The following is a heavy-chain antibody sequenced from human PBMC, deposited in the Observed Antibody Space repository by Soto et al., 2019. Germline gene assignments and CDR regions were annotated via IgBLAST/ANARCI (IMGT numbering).Heavy chain of an antibody. CDR2: ISYDGNNK. CDR1: GFTFSTFG. J-gene: IGHJ6*02. V-gene: IGHV3-30*18. Sequence: QLVESGGGVVPPGASLRLSCAASGFTFSTFGMHWVRQTPGKGLEWVAVISYDGNNKVYADSVKGRFTISRDNFKNTVDLVMNNLKVAYTAVYYCAKDLQAYGDYDYYCYGLDVWGQGATVSVSS. CDR3: AKDLQAYGDYDYYCYGLDV. D-gene: IGHD4-17*01.